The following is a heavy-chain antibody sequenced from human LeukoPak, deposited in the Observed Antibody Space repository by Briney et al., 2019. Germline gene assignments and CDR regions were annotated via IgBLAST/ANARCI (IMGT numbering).Heavy chain of an antibody. J-gene: IGHJ5*02. CDR2: IYPADSDI. CDR1: GYSFSNYW. CDR3: ARQEYCSGASCYTWFDP. Sequence: GESLKISCKGSGYSFSNYWIAWVRQMPGKGLEWMGIIYPADSDIRYSPSFQGQVTISADKSISTAYLQWNSLKASDTAMYYCARQEYCSGASCYTWFDPWGQGTLVTVSS. V-gene: IGHV5-51*01. D-gene: IGHD2-15*01.